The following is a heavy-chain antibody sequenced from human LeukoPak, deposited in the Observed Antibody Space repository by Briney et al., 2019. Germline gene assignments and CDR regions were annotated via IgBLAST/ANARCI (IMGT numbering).Heavy chain of an antibody. CDR3: ARGVTSYDFWSGPLYYYGMDV. CDR2: INHSGGT. Sequence: SETLSLTCTVSGGSISSYYWSWIRQPPGKGLEWIGEINHSGGTNYNPSLKSRVTISVDTSKNQFSLKLSSVTAADTAVYYCARGVTSYDFWSGPLYYYGMDVWGQGTTVTVSS. V-gene: IGHV4-34*01. D-gene: IGHD3-3*01. J-gene: IGHJ6*02. CDR1: GGSISSYY.